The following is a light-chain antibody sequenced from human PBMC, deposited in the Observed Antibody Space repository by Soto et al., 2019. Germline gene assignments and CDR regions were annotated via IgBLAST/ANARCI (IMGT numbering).Light chain of an antibody. V-gene: IGLV1-47*02. CDR2: SNN. Sequence: QSVLTQPPSASGTPGQGVTISCSGSSSNIGTNYVYWYQQLPGTAPKLLIYSNNQRPSGIPARFSGSKSGTSASLAISGLRSEDEADYYCAAWDNSLSAWVFGGGTKVTVL. J-gene: IGLJ3*02. CDR3: AAWDNSLSAWV. CDR1: SSNIGTNY.